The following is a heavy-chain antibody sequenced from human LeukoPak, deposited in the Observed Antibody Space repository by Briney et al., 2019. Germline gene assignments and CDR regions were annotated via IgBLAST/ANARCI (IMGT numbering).Heavy chain of an antibody. CDR1: GGSISSYY. D-gene: IGHD5-18*01. CDR2: IYYSGST. CDR3: ARSGGYSYGSWGY. V-gene: IGHV4-59*12. Sequence: SETLSLTCTVSGGSISSYYWSWIRQPPGKGLEWIGYIYYSGSTNYNPSLKSRVTISVDTSKNQFSLKLSSVTAADTAVYYCARSGGYSYGSWGYWGQGTLVTVSS. J-gene: IGHJ4*02.